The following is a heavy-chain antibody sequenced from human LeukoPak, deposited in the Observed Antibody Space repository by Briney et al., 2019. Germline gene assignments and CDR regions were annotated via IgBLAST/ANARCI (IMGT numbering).Heavy chain of an antibody. CDR1: GYSFSNYR. CDR2: IYPADSDT. D-gene: IGHD1-1*01. J-gene: IGHJ4*02. V-gene: IGHV5-51*01. CDR3: ARHPGNWKFDY. Sequence: GESLKISCKGFGYSFSNYRLGWVRQMPGKGLEWMGVIYPADSDTRYSPSFQGQVTISVDKSISTAYLQWSSLKASDTAMYYCARHPGNWKFDYWGQGTLVTVSS.